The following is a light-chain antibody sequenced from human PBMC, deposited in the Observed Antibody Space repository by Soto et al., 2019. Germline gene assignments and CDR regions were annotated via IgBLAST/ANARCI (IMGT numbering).Light chain of an antibody. J-gene: IGLJ2*01. V-gene: IGLV2-14*01. CDR2: DVN. Sequence: QSALTQPASVSGSPGQSITFSCTGTSSDIGAYNYVAWYQQHPGKAPKLMIYDVNNRPSGVSNRFSGSQSGNTASLTISGLQAEDEADYYCSSYTTGRTLLFGGGTKLTVL. CDR1: SSDIGAYNY. CDR3: SSYTTGRTLL.